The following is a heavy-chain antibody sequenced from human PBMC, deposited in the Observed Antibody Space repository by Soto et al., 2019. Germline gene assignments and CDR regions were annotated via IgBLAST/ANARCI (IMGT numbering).Heavy chain of an antibody. CDR3: ARQPGFCSGGSCWRYYFDY. Sequence: TLSLTCAVYGGSFSGYYWSWIRQPPGKGLEWIGEINHSGSTNYNPSLKSRVTISVDTSKNQFSLKLSSVTAADTAVYYCARQPGFCSGGSCWRYYFDYWGQGTLVTVSS. CDR1: GGSFSGYY. J-gene: IGHJ4*02. CDR2: INHSGST. V-gene: IGHV4-34*01. D-gene: IGHD2-15*01.